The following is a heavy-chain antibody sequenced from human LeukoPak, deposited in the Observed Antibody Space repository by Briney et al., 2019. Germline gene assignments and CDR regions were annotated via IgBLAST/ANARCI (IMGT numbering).Heavy chain of an antibody. CDR1: GGSISSYY. V-gene: IGHV4-59*01. CDR2: IYYSGNT. CDR3: ARGNRYYFDY. Sequence: NPSETLSLTCTVSGGSISSYYWSWIRQPPGKGLEWIGYIYYSGNTNHNPSLKSRLTISVDTSKNQFSLKLSSVTAADTAVYYCARGNRYYFDYWGQGTLVTVSS. J-gene: IGHJ4*02.